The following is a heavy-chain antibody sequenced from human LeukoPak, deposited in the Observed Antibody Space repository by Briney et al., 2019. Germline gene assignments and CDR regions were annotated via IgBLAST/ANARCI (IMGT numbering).Heavy chain of an antibody. CDR1: GASISSTYW. J-gene: IGHJ4*02. CDR2: IHDSGST. D-gene: IGHD5-24*01. CDR3: ATRATDGPL. Sequence: PSDTLSLTCAVSGASISSTYWSTWVRQPPGKGLEWNGEIHDSGSTNYNPSLKSRVTISVDKSKKQFSLNLTSVTAADTAVYYCATRATDGPLWGQGTLVTVCS. V-gene: IGHV4-4*02.